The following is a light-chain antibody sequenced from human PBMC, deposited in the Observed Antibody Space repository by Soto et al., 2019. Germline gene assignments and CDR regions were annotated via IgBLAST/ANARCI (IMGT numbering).Light chain of an antibody. Sequence: QSALTQTASVSESPGQSITISCTGTNNDVGNYKLVSWFQHHLGKAPKLIIYEGTKRPSGVSNRFSASQSGNTASLTISGLQSEDEADYYCYSYAGTSTWVFGGGTKRTAL. J-gene: IGLJ3*02. V-gene: IGLV2-23*01. CDR3: YSYAGTSTWV. CDR2: EGT. CDR1: NNDVGNYKL.